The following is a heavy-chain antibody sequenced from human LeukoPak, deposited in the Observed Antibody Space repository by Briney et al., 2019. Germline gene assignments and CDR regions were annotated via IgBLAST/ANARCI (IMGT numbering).Heavy chain of an antibody. J-gene: IGHJ4*02. Sequence: ASVKVSCKASGYTFTSYYMHWVRQAPGQGLEWMGIINPSGGSTNYAQKLQGRVTMTTDTSTSTAYMELRSLRSDDTAVYYCARDATLDYWGQGTLVTVSS. CDR3: ARDATLDY. CDR2: INPSGGST. CDR1: GYTFTSYY. V-gene: IGHV1-46*01.